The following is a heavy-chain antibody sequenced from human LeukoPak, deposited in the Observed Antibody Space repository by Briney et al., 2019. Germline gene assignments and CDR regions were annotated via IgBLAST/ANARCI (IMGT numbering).Heavy chain of an antibody. D-gene: IGHD5-18*01. V-gene: IGHV1-2*02. CDR2: INPNSGGT. CDR1: GYTFTGYY. CDR3: ARETATVTFSSPYYYYMDV. Sequence: ASVKVSCKASGYTFTGYYMHWVRQAPGQGLEWMGWINPNSGGTNYAQKFQGRVTMTRDTSISTAYMELSRLRSDDTAVYYCARETATVTFSSPYYYYMDVWGKGTTVTVSS. J-gene: IGHJ6*03.